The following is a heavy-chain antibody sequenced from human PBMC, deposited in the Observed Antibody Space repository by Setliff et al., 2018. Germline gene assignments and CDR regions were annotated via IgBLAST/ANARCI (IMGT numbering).Heavy chain of an antibody. CDR2: IKQDGSTK. V-gene: IGHV3-7*01. Sequence: GESLKISCVVSGFSFSRHWMSWVRQAPGKGLEWVADIKQDGSTKYYLDSVKGRFTVSRDNAKRSLYLQMNGLRADDTGVYYCVRDDADNYDAFDNWGQGTLVTVSS. CDR3: VRDDADNYDAFDN. J-gene: IGHJ3*02. CDR1: GFSFSRHW. D-gene: IGHD3-22*01.